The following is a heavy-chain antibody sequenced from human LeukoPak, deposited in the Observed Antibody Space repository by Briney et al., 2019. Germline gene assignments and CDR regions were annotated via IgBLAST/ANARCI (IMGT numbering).Heavy chain of an antibody. V-gene: IGHV4-4*07. J-gene: IGHJ4*02. Sequence: SETLSLTCSVSGASISPYYWNWIRQPAGKGLEWIGRLYPSGSSDYNPSLKSRVSISVGTSNNQFSLRVTSVTAADTAIYYCARDLSGSLYFDYWGQGILVTASA. CDR2: LYPSGSS. CDR3: ARDLSGSLYFDY. CDR1: GASISPYY. D-gene: IGHD3-10*01.